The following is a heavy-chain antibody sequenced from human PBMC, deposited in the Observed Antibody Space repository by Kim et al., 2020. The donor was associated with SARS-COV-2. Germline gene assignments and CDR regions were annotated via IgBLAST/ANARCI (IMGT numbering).Heavy chain of an antibody. J-gene: IGHJ4*02. D-gene: IGHD2-15*01. Sequence: YAQKFQGRVTITADESTSTAYMELSSLRSEDTAVYYCARDLGAAAAPFDYWGQGTLVTVSS. CDR3: ARDLGAAAAPFDY. V-gene: IGHV1-69*01.